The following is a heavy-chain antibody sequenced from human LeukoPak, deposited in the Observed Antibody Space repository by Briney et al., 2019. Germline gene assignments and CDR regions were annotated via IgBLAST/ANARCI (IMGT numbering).Heavy chain of an antibody. CDR3: ARDFLGYSSSSSGGYYYYYMDV. V-gene: IGHV4-30-2*01. D-gene: IGHD6-6*01. CDR2: IYHSGST. J-gene: IGHJ6*03. Sequence: SETLSLTCAVSGGSISSGGYSWSWIRQPPGKGLEWIGYIYHSGSTYYNPSLKSRVTISVDTSKNQFSLKLSSVTAADTAVYYCARDFLGYSSSSSGGYYYYYMDVWGKGTTVTVSS. CDR1: GGSISSGGYS.